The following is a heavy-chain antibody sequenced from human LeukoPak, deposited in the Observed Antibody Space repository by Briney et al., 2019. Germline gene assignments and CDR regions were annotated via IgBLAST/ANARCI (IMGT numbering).Heavy chain of an antibody. Sequence: GGSLRLSCAASGFTFDDYAMHWVRQAPGKGLEWVSGISWNSGSIGYADSVKGRFTISRDNAKNSPYLQMNSLRAEDTALYYCAKAPTYYYDSSGYSFDYWGQGTLVTVSS. D-gene: IGHD3-22*01. CDR3: AKAPTYYYDSSGYSFDY. J-gene: IGHJ4*02. CDR1: GFTFDDYA. V-gene: IGHV3-9*01. CDR2: ISWNSGSI.